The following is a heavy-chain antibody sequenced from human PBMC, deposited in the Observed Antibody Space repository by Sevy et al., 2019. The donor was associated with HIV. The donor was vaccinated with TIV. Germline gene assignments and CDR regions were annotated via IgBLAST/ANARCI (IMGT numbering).Heavy chain of an antibody. CDR3: AKDLWALHYDSSGPNWFDP. V-gene: IGHV3-30*18. D-gene: IGHD3-22*01. Sequence: GGSLRLSCAASGFTFSSYGMHWVRQAPGKGLEWVAVISYDGSNKYYADSVKGRFTISRDNSKNTLYLQMNSLRAEDTAVYYCAKDLWALHYDSSGPNWFDPWGQGTLVTVSS. CDR1: GFTFSSYG. CDR2: ISYDGSNK. J-gene: IGHJ5*02.